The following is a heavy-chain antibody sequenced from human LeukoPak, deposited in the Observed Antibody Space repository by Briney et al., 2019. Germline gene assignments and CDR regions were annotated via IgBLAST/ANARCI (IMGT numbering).Heavy chain of an antibody. CDR1: GYRLSSDD. CDR3: ARGDDYSNHGFDP. CDR2: INNNNGDT. D-gene: IGHD4-11*01. Sequence: ASVKVSCRASGYRLSSDDISWVRQAPGRGLEWMGWINNNNGDTNYAQELQGRVTMTTDTSTSTAYMDLRSLRSDDTAVYYCARGDDYSNHGFDPWGQGTLVTVSS. J-gene: IGHJ5*02. V-gene: IGHV1-18*01.